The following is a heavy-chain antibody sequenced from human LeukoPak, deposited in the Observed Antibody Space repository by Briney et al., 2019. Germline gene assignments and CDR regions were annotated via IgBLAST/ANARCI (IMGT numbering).Heavy chain of an antibody. CDR2: ISSTNGRT. J-gene: IGHJ4*02. Sequence: GGSLSLSCAASGFTFSGYAMNWVRRDPGRGLKRVSRISSTNGRTYYADSVKGRFTISRDNSKDTLYQRMNSLRVEDTAVYYCAKGDSSTWYAGRLGNWGQGTLVTVYS. D-gene: IGHD6-13*01. CDR1: GFTFSGYA. V-gene: IGHV3-23*01. CDR3: AKGDSSTWYAGRLGN.